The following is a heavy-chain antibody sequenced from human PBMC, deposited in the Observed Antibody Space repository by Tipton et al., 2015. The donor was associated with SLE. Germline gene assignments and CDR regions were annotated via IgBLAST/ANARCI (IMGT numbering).Heavy chain of an antibody. CDR1: GYIFSNFA. D-gene: IGHD2-8*01. CDR2: ITDYNDNT. V-gene: IGHV1-18*01. Sequence: QLVQSGAEVKKSGASVRLSCKASGYIFSNFAMSWVRQAPGQGLEWMGWITDYNDNTNYAQRFQGRVTMTTATSTSTAYMELRILRFDDTAVYYCARGMYYFDHWGQGAVVTVSS. CDR3: ARGMYYFDH. J-gene: IGHJ4*02.